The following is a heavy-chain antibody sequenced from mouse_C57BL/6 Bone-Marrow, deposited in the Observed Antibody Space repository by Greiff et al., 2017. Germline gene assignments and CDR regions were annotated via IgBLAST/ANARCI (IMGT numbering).Heavy chain of an antibody. CDR2: SRNKANDYTT. V-gene: IGHV7-1*01. CDR3: ARDAGYSNGWYFDV. Sequence: EVQWVESGGGLVQSGRSLRLSCATSGFTFSDFYMEWVRQAPGKGLEWIAASRNKANDYTTEYSASVKGRFIVSRDTSQSILYLQMNALRAEDTAIYYCARDAGYSNGWYFDVWGTGTTVTVSS. J-gene: IGHJ1*03. CDR1: GFTFSDFY. D-gene: IGHD2-5*01.